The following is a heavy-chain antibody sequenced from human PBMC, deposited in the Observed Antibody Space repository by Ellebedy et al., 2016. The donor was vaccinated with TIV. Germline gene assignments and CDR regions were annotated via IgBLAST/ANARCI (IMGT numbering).Heavy chain of an antibody. CDR2: INSQGDGRNT. D-gene: IGHD5-24*01. J-gene: IGHJ6*02. Sequence: PGGSLRLSCAASGFTLSTSWMHWVRQAPGKGLMWVSRINSQGDGRNTGYADSVKGRFTISRDNAKQTLYLQMNGLRVEDTAVYFCATALRENDGNDYGMDVWGQGTTVTVSS. V-gene: IGHV3-74*01. CDR1: GFTLSTSW. CDR3: ATALRENDGNDYGMDV.